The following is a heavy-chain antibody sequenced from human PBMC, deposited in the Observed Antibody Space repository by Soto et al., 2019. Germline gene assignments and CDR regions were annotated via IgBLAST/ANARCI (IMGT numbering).Heavy chain of an antibody. CDR2: INPSGGST. CDR3: ARDVSEWLLSPGMDV. J-gene: IGHJ6*02. D-gene: IGHD3-3*01. V-gene: IGHV1-46*01. Sequence: ASVKVSCKASGYTFTSYYMHWVRQAPGQGLEWMGIINPSGGSTSYAQKFQGRVTMTRDTSTSTVYMELSSLRSEDTAVYYCARDVSEWLLSPGMDVWGQGTTVTVSS. CDR1: GYTFTSYY.